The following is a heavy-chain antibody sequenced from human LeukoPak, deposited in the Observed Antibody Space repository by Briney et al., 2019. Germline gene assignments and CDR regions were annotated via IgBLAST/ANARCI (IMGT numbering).Heavy chain of an antibody. J-gene: IGHJ4*02. D-gene: IGHD2-21*01. V-gene: IGHV3-21*01. CDR1: GFTFSYYT. CDR2: ISSSSSYI. CDR3: ARDSPNEGILWWSIDY. Sequence: GGSLRLSCAASGFTFSYYTMNWVRQAPGKGLEWVSSISSSSSYIYYADSVKGRFTISRDNAKNSLYLQMNSLRAEDTAVYYCARDSPNEGILWWSIDYWGQGTLVTVSS.